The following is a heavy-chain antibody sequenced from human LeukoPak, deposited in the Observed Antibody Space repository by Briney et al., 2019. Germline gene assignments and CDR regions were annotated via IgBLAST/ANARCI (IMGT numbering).Heavy chain of an antibody. CDR3: AKGMTTVTKDAFDI. CDR1: GGSISSYY. CDR2: IYTSGST. V-gene: IGHV4-4*07. D-gene: IGHD4-17*01. Sequence: SETLSLTCTVSGGSISSYYWSWIRQPAGKGLEWIGRIYTSGSTNYNPSLKSRVTMSVDTSKNQFSLKLSSVTAADTAVYYCAKGMTTVTKDAFDIRGQGTMVTVSS. J-gene: IGHJ3*02.